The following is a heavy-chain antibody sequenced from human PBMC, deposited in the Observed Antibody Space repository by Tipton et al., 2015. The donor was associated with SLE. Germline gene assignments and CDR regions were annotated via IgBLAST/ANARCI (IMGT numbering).Heavy chain of an antibody. CDR2: VYHSGST. CDR1: GYSISSDYY. Sequence: TLSLTCTVSGYSISSDYYWGWIRQPPGKGLEWIGSVYHSGSTYYNPSLKSRVTISVDTSKNQFSLKLNSVTAADTAVYYCARGGMQLWNWFDPWGQGTLVTDSS. J-gene: IGHJ5*02. CDR3: ARGGMQLWNWFDP. V-gene: IGHV4-38-2*02. D-gene: IGHD5-18*01.